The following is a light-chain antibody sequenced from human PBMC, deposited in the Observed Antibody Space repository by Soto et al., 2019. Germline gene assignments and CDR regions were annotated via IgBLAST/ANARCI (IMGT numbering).Light chain of an antibody. V-gene: IGKV1-12*01. J-gene: IGKJ1*01. CDR2: AAS. CDR3: QQAKNFPWT. Sequence: DIQMTQAPFTVTASVGDRVTITCRASQGISTSLAWYQQKPGKAPKLLIYAASSLQSGVPSRFSGTGSGTDFTLTISSLQPEDFAAYYCQQAKNFPWTFGQGTKVEVK. CDR1: QGISTS.